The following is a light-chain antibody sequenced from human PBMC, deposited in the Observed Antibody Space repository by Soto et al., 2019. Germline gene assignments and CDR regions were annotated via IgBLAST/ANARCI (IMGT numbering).Light chain of an antibody. Sequence: EIVLTQSPGTLSLSPGARATLSCRASQSVSSSYLAWYQQKPGQAPRLLIYGASNRATGIPDRFSGSGSGTDFTLTISRLEPEDFAVYYCQQYGRSLTFGGGTKVEIK. V-gene: IGKV3-20*01. CDR3: QQYGRSLT. J-gene: IGKJ4*01. CDR1: QSVSSSY. CDR2: GAS.